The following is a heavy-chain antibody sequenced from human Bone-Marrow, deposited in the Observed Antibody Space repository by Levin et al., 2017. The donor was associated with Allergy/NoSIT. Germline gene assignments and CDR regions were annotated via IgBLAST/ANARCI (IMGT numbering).Heavy chain of an antibody. J-gene: IGHJ5*02. Sequence: KASETLSLTCAVFGGSLTDHYWHWIRQPPGKGLEWIGEVNDNGNTLYNPSLKSRVSISVDTSKNQFSLRLTSVTAADTAMYFCARGQSGVVVRPFRFDPWGQGSLINVSS. CDR1: GGSLTDHY. V-gene: IGHV4-34*01. CDR2: VNDNGNT. CDR3: ARGQSGVVVRPFRFDP. D-gene: IGHD3-3*01.